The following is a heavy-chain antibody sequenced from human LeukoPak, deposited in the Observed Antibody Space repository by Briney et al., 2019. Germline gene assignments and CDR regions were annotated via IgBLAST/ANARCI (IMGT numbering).Heavy chain of an antibody. Sequence: GGSLRLSCAASGFTFSSYSMNWVRQAPGKGLEWVSYISSSSSTIYYADSVKGRFTISRDKAKNSLYLQMNSLRAEDTAVYYCARGRIASPGTFDYWGQGTLVTVSS. D-gene: IGHD6-13*01. CDR1: GFTFSSYS. V-gene: IGHV3-48*01. J-gene: IGHJ4*02. CDR3: ARGRIASPGTFDY. CDR2: ISSSSSTI.